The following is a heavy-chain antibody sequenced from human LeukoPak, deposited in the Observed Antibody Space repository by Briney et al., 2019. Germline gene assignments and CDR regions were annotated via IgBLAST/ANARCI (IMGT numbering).Heavy chain of an antibody. CDR2: ISWNSCSI. V-gene: IGHV3-9*01. Sequence: GGSLRLSCAASGFTFDDYAMHWVRQAPGKGLEGVSGISWNSCSIGYADSVTRRFPISRANDKHSLYLKMKSLRAEDTALYYCAKDFHRLGEFDAFDIWGQGTMVTVSS. D-gene: IGHD3-16*01. CDR1: GFTFDDYA. J-gene: IGHJ3*02. CDR3: AKDFHRLGEFDAFDI.